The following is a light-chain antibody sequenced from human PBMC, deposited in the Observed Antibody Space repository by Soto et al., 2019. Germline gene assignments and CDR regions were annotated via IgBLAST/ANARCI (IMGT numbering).Light chain of an antibody. CDR3: QSYDSSNHEVV. CDR1: SGSIASNY. J-gene: IGLJ2*01. Sequence: NFMLTQPHSVSESPGKTVTISCTRSSGSIASNYVQWYQQRPGSAPTTVIYEDNQRPSGVPDRFSGSIDSSSNSASLTISGLKTEDEADYYCQSYDSSNHEVVSGGGTKVTVL. CDR2: EDN. V-gene: IGLV6-57*04.